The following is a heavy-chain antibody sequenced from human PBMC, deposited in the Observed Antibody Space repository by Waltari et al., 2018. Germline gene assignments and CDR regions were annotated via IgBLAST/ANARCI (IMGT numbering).Heavy chain of an antibody. J-gene: IGHJ5*02. D-gene: IGHD3-3*01. CDR2: INHSGST. CDR1: GGSFSGYY. V-gene: IGHV4-34*01. Sequence: QVQLQQWGAGLLKPSETLSLTCAVYGGSFSGYYWSWIRQPPGKGLEWIGEINHSGSTNYNPSLKSRVTISVDTSKNQCSLKLSSVTAADTAVYYCARQALYYDFWSGYYTRDWFDPWGQGTLVTVSS. CDR3: ARQALYYDFWSGYYTRDWFDP.